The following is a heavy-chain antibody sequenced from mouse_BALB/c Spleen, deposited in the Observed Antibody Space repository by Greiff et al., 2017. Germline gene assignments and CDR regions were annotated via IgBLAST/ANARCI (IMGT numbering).Heavy chain of an antibody. Sequence: EVQLQQSGPGLVKPSQSLSLTCSVTGYSITSGYYWNWIRQFPGNKLEWMGYISYDGSNNYNPSLKNRISITRDTSKNQFFLKLNSVTTEDTATYYCARDYYGSLDVWGAGTTVTVSS. CDR2: ISYDGSN. J-gene: IGHJ1*01. D-gene: IGHD1-1*01. CDR3: ARDYYGSLDV. CDR1: GYSITSGYY. V-gene: IGHV3-6*02.